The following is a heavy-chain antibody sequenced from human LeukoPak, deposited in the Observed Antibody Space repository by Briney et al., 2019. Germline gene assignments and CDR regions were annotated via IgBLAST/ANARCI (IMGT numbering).Heavy chain of an antibody. CDR1: GGSLGSYY. CDR2: IYFSETT. D-gene: IGHD6-6*01. CDR3: ARGLAARLLYFDY. Sequence: SETLSLTCTVSGGSLGSYYWSWIRQPPGKPLEWIGYIYFSETTNYNPSLKSRVTISGDTSKKQFSLTVSSVTAADTAVYYCARGLAARLLYFDYWGQGTLVIVSS. J-gene: IGHJ4*02. V-gene: IGHV4-59*01.